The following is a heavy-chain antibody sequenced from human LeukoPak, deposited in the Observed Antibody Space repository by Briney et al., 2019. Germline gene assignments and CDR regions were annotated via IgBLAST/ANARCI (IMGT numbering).Heavy chain of an antibody. CDR3: ARRRLPDS. CDR2: IKEDGSDK. V-gene: IGHV3-7*05. CDR1: GFTFNTYW. D-gene: IGHD2-15*01. Sequence: PGGSLRLSCAASGFTFNTYWMSWVRQAPGKGLEWVANIKEDGSDKYYVDSMKGRFTISRDNAKNSLYLQMNSLRAEDTAVYYCARRRLPDSWGQGTLVTVSS. J-gene: IGHJ5*01.